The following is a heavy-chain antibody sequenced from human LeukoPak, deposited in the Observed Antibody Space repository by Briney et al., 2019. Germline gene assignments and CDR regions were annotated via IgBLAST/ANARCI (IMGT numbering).Heavy chain of an antibody. Sequence: GGSLRLSCAASGFTFSDCAMSWVRQASGKGLEWVSTVSGSGGSTSYADSVKGRFTISRVNSRNTLFLQMNSLRADDTAVYFCARGWELDPWGQGTLVTVSS. CDR1: GFTFSDCA. D-gene: IGHD1-26*01. J-gene: IGHJ5*02. CDR3: ARGWELDP. V-gene: IGHV3-23*01. CDR2: VSGSGGST.